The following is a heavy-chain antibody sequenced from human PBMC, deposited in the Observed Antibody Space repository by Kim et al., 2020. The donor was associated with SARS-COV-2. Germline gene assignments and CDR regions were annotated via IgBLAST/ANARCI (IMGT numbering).Heavy chain of an antibody. V-gene: IGHV1-46*01. CDR1: GYTFTSFF. D-gene: IGHD2-2*02. CDR3: AREWPGYKAYFDN. CDR2: INPSSGST. J-gene: IGHJ3*02. Sequence: ASVKVSCKASGYTFTSFFMHWARQAPGQGLEWMGTINPSSGSTSYAQKFQHIVTLTRDTSTSTVYLELSSLTSENTAVYYCAREWPGYKAYFDNCGQGPM.